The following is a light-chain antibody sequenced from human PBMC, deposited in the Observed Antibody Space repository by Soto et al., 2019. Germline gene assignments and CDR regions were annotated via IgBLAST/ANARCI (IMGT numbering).Light chain of an antibody. CDR3: QQYSNWYT. J-gene: IGKJ2*01. V-gene: IGKV3-15*01. CDR2: DAS. CDR1: QSVSSK. Sequence: EVVMTQSPATLSVSPGERATLSCRASQSVSSKLAWYQHKPGQAPRLLIYDASTRATGIPATFSGSGSGTEFSLTISSLQSEDFAFYYFQQYSNWYTFGQGTKLDIK.